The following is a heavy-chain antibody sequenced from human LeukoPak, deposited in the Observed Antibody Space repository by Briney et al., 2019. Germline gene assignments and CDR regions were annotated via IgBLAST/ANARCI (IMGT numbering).Heavy chain of an antibody. V-gene: IGHV3-23*01. J-gene: IGHJ4*02. CDR3: AKDSIYCSSTSCYYGIRGSFDY. D-gene: IGHD2-2*01. CDR1: GFTFSSYA. CDR2: ISGSGGST. Sequence: PGGSLRLSCAASGFTFSSYAMSWVRQAPGKGLEWVSAISGSGGSTYYADSVKGRFTISRDNSKNTLYLQMNSLRAEDTAVYYCAKDSIYCSSTSCYYGIRGSFDYWGQGTLVTVSS.